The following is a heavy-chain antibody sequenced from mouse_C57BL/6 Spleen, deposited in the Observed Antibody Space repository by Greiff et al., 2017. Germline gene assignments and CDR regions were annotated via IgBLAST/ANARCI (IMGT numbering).Heavy chain of an antibody. CDR1: GFTFSDYG. Sequence: EVKLVESGGGLVKPGGSLKLSCAASGFTFSDYGMHWVRQAPEKGLEWVAYISSGSSTIYYADTVKGRFTISRDNAKNTLFLQMTSLRSEDTAMYYCARRETGYAMDDWGQGTSVTVSS. V-gene: IGHV5-17*01. CDR2: ISSGSSTI. D-gene: IGHD4-1*01. J-gene: IGHJ4*01. CDR3: ARRETGYAMDD.